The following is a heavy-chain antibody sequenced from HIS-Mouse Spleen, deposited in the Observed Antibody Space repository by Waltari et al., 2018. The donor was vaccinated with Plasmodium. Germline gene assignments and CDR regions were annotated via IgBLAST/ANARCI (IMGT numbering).Heavy chain of an antibody. CDR1: GGSFSGYY. CDR2: INHSGST. V-gene: IGHV4-34*01. J-gene: IGHJ2*01. D-gene: IGHD3-10*01. Sequence: QVQLQQWGAGLLKPSETLSLPCAVYGGSFSGYYWCWIRQPPGKGLEWIGEINHSGSTNYNPSLKSRVTISVDTSKNQFSLKLSSVTAADTAVYYCARGRVLGTSSGYFDLWGRGTLVTVSS. CDR3: ARGRVLGTSSGYFDL.